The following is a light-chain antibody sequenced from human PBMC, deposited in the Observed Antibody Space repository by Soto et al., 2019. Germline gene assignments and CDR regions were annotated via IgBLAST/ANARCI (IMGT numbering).Light chain of an antibody. CDR2: GAS. CDR3: QQYGSSLTWT. V-gene: IGKV3-20*01. CDR1: QSVSSSH. J-gene: IGKJ1*01. Sequence: EIVLTQSRGTLSLSPGERATLSCRASQSVSSSHLAWYQQKPGQAPRLLIYGASSRATGIPDRFSGGGSGTDFTLTISRLEPEDFAVYYCQQYGSSLTWTFGQGTKVDI.